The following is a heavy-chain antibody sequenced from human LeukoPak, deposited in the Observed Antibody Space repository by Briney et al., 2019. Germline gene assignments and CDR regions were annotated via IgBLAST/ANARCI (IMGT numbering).Heavy chain of an antibody. CDR3: ARDLYGDSAGDAFDI. V-gene: IGHV3-23*01. D-gene: IGHD4-17*01. J-gene: IGHJ3*02. Sequence: GGSLRLSCAASGFTFSSYAMSWVRQAPGKGLEWVSAISGSGGSTYYADSVKGRFTISRDHADNSLYLQMNSLRAEDTAVYYCARDLYGDSAGDAFDIWGQGTMVTVSS. CDR1: GFTFSSYA. CDR2: ISGSGGST.